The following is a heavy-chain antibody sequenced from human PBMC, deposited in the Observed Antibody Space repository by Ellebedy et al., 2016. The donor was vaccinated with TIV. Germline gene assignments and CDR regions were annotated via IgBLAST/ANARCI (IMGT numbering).Heavy chain of an antibody. V-gene: IGHV3-43D*03. Sequence: GGSLRLSXAASGFTFDDYAMHWVRQAPGKGLEWVSLISWDGGSTYYADSVKGRFTISRDNSKNSLYLQMNSLRAEDTALYYCAKAEFGGSGFDYWGQGTLVTVSS. CDR3: AKAEFGGSGFDY. J-gene: IGHJ4*02. CDR1: GFTFDDYA. CDR2: ISWDGGST. D-gene: IGHD3-10*01.